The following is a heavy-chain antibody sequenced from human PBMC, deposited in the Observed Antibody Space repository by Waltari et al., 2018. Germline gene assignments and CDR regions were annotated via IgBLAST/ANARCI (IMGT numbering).Heavy chain of an antibody. CDR2: IKQEGSEK. J-gene: IGHJ6*02. CDR1: GITFGAYW. D-gene: IGHD1-26*01. Sequence: EMQLVESGGDLVQPGGSLRLSCAASGITFGAYWMSWVRQAQGKGLEWVANIKQEGSEKNYVDSVKGRFTISRDNAKKLLYLQMNSLRVEDTAVYFCARVGATNLPYFYGMDVWGQGTTVTVSS. V-gene: IGHV3-7*01. CDR3: ARVGATNLPYFYGMDV.